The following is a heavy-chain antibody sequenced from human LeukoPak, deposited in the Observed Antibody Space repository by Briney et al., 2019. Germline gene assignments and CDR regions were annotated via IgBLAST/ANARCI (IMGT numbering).Heavy chain of an antibody. CDR3: ARLQPNSGEWAFDI. V-gene: IGHV4-61*03. J-gene: IGHJ3*02. D-gene: IGHD1-1*01. CDR2: LYSRGSP. Sequence: SETLSLTCTVSGGSISSGGYYWSWIRQSPGKGLEWIGYLYSRGSPNYNPSLKRRVTISVDTSKNHFSLTLSSVTAADTAVYYCARLQPNSGEWAFDIWGQGTMATVSS. CDR1: GGSISSGGYY.